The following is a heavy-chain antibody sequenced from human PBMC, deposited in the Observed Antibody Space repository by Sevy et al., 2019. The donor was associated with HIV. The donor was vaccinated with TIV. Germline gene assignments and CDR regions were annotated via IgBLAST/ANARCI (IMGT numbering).Heavy chain of an antibody. V-gene: IGHV4-61*01. CDR2: VYHTGST. Sequence: SETLSLTCAVSGVSVSSDTYYWSWIRQPPGKGLEWIGFVYHTGSTNYSPSFKGRVTISVDTSKNRLSLRLFSVAAADTAVYYCAREPYFFDKSGYYWDYWGQGALVTVSS. J-gene: IGHJ4*02. CDR1: GVSVSSDTYY. CDR3: AREPYFFDKSGYYWDY. D-gene: IGHD3-22*01.